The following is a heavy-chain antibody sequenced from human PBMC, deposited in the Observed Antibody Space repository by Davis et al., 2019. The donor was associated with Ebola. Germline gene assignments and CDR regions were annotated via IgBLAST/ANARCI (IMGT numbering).Heavy chain of an antibody. V-gene: IGHV4-39*07. CDR1: GGSISSSSYY. CDR2: IYHSGST. J-gene: IGHJ6*02. CDR3: RVGGYYPLYYYYGMDV. D-gene: IGHD3-22*01. Sequence: SETLSLTCTVSGGSISSSSYYWGWIRQPPGKGLEWIGSIYHSGSTNYNPSLKSRVTISVDKSKNQFSLQLSSVTAADTAVYYCRVGGYYPLYYYYGMDVWGQGTTVTVSS.